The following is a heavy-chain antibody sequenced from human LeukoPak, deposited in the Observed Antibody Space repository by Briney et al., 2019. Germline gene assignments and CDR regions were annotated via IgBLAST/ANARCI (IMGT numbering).Heavy chain of an antibody. CDR2: IYSGGST. D-gene: IGHD3-16*01. CDR1: GFTVSSNY. J-gene: IGHJ6*02. Sequence: PGGSLRFSCAASGFTVSSNYMSWVRQAPGKGLEWVSVIYSGGSTYYADSVKGRFTISRDNAKNSLYLQMSNLRAEDTAVYFCARGGGLDVWGQGATVTVSS. V-gene: IGHV3-53*01. CDR3: ARGGGLDV.